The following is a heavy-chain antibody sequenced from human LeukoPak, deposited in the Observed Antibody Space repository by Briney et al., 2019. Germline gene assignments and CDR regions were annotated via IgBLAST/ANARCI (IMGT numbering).Heavy chain of an antibody. Sequence: GSLRLSCAASGFTFSNAWMSWVRQAPGKGLEWIGEINHSGSTNYNPSLKSRVTISVDTSKNQFSLKLSSVTAADTAVYYCARGIVVVPAAQSDYYYYYYMDVWGKGTTVTVSS. V-gene: IGHV4-34*01. CDR2: INHSGST. J-gene: IGHJ6*03. CDR3: ARGIVVVPAAQSDYYYYYYMDV. D-gene: IGHD2-2*01. CDR1: GFTFSNAW.